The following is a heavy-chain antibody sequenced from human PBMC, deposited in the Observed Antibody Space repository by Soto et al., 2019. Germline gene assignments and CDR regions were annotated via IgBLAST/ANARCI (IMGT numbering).Heavy chain of an antibody. CDR1: GFTFSSYS. CDR2: ISSSSSTI. CDR3: AREEYSRSWYPAPYNWFDP. Sequence: EVQLVESGGGLVQPGGSLRLSCAASGFTFSSYSMNWVRQAPGKGLEWVSYISSSSSTIYYADSVKGRFTISRDNAKNSLYLQMNSLRDEDTAVYYCAREEYSRSWYPAPYNWFDPWGQGTLVTVSS. D-gene: IGHD6-13*01. V-gene: IGHV3-48*02. J-gene: IGHJ5*02.